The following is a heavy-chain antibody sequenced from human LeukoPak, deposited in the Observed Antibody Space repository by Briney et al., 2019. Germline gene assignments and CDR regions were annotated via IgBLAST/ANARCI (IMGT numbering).Heavy chain of an antibody. V-gene: IGHV4-39*07. CDR2: IYYSGST. D-gene: IGHD3-9*01. J-gene: IGHJ6*02. Sequence: SETLSLTCTVSGGSISSSSYYWGWIRQPPGKGLERIGSIYYSGSTYYNPSLKSRVTISVDTSKNQFSLKLSSVTAADTAVYYCARVRGDYDILTGYFYYYYGMDVWGQGTTVTVSS. CDR1: GGSISSSSYY. CDR3: ARVRGDYDILTGYFYYYYGMDV.